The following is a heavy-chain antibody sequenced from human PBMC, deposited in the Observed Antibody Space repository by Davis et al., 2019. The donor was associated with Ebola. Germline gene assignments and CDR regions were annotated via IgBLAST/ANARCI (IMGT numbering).Heavy chain of an antibody. CDR3: VRDPALVVTGGGWFFGL. CDR1: AFTFSTYG. J-gene: IGHJ2*01. D-gene: IGHD2-21*02. Sequence: PGGSLRLSCAASAFTFSTYGMHWVRQAPGKRLEWVSVIYRDGRTYYADSVKGRFTVSRDNAKNSLYLQMNSLRAEDTAVYYCVRDPALVVTGGGWFFGLWGRGTLVTVSS. V-gene: IGHV3-NL1*01. CDR2: IYRDGRT.